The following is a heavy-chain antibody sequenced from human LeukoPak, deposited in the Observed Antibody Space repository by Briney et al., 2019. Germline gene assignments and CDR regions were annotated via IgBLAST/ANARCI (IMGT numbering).Heavy chain of an antibody. D-gene: IGHD2-8*01. Sequence: ASVKVSCKTSGYTFTGYYMHWVRQAPGQGLEWMGWINPNSGGTNYAQKFQGRVTMTRDTSISTAYMELSRLRSDDTAVYYCARGEGYEWCTGYYFDYWGQGTLVTVSS. CDR1: GYTFTGYY. V-gene: IGHV1-2*02. CDR2: INPNSGGT. J-gene: IGHJ4*02. CDR3: ARGEGYEWCTGYYFDY.